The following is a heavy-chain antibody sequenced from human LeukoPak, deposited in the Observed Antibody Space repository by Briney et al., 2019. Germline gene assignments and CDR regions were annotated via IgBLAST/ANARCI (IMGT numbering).Heavy chain of an antibody. CDR2: ISGAGTST. CDR1: RLYA. J-gene: IGHJ5*02. Sequence: GGSLRLSCVRLYAMNWVRQAPGKGLEWVSSISGAGTSTYYADSVKGRFTLSRDNSKNTLYLQMNSLRAEDTAVYYCAKEKGSSSLGRFDPWGQGTLVTVSS. D-gene: IGHD6-13*01. CDR3: AKEKGSSSLGRFDP. V-gene: IGHV3-23*01.